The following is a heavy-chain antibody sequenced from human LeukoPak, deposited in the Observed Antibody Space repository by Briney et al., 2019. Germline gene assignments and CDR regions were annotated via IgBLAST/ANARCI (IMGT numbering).Heavy chain of an antibody. CDR2: IIPIFGTA. CDR1: GYTFTSYY. V-gene: IGHV1-69*13. CDR3: ARGTVGGAFDI. J-gene: IGHJ3*02. Sequence: SVKVSCKASGYTFTSYYIHWVRQAPGQGLEWMGGIIPIFGTANYAQKFQGRVTITADESTSTAYMELSSLRSEDTAVYYCARGTVGGAFDIWGQGTMVTVSS. D-gene: IGHD4-23*01.